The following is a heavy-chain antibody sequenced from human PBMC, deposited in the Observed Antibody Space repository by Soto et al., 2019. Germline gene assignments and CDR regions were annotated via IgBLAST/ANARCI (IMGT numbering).Heavy chain of an antibody. CDR1: GGTFSSYA. CDR2: IIPIFGTA. CDR3: AGDIVLVPAARLGY. V-gene: IGHV1-69*12. Sequence: QVQLVQSGAEVKKPGSSVKVSCKASGGTFSSYAIRWVRQAPGQGLEWMGGIIPIFGTANYAQTFQGRVTITADESTSTAYMELSSLRSEDTAVYYCAGDIVLVPAARLGYWGQGTLVTVSS. D-gene: IGHD2-2*01. J-gene: IGHJ4*02.